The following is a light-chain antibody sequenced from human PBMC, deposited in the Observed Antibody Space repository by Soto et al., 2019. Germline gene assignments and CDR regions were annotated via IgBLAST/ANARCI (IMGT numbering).Light chain of an antibody. CDR3: QQLSDRLPIT. CDR2: DAS. V-gene: IGKV3-11*01. CDR1: QSVSSH. Sequence: EIVLTQSPATLSLSPGERGTLSCRASQSVSSHLAWYRQKPGQAPRLLIYDASKGPTGIPARFSGSGSGTDFTLTISSLEPEGSAVYYCQQLSDRLPITFGQGTKVDIK. J-gene: IGKJ1*01.